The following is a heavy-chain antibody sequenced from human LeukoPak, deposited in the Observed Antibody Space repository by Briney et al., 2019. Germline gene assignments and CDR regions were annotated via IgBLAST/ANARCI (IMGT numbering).Heavy chain of an antibody. V-gene: IGHV1-3*01. J-gene: IGHJ3*02. Sequence: GASVKVSCKASGYTFTSYAMHWVRQAPGQRLEWMGWINAGNGNTKYSQKFQGRVTITRDTSASTAYMELSSLRSEDTAVYYCAVYSGHLDAFDIWGQGTMVTVSS. D-gene: IGHD5-12*01. CDR2: INAGNGNT. CDR3: AVYSGHLDAFDI. CDR1: GYTFTSYA.